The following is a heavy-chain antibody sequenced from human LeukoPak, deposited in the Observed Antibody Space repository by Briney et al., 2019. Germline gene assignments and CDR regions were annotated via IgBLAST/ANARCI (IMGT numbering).Heavy chain of an antibody. V-gene: IGHV3-33*03. J-gene: IGHJ4*02. CDR1: GFTFSSYG. Sequence: PGRSLRLSCAASGFTFSSYGMHWVRQAPGKGLEWVAVIWYDGSNKYYADSVKGRFTISRDNAKNSLYLQMNSLRAEDAALYYCAKCASYSSSCVFHYWGQGTLVTVSS. D-gene: IGHD6-6*01. CDR3: AKCASYSSSCVFHY. CDR2: IWYDGSNK.